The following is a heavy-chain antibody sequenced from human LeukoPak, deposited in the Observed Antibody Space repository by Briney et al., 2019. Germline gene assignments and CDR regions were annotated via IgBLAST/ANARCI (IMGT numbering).Heavy chain of an antibody. CDR1: GFTFSSYA. Sequence: GGSLRLSCAASGFTFSSYAMSWVRQAPGKGLEWVSTISGSGGSTYYADSVKGRFTISRDNSKNTLYLQMNSLRAEDTAVYYCQSGGYSYGFNYWGQGTLVTVSS. J-gene: IGHJ4*02. CDR3: QSGGYSYGFNY. V-gene: IGHV3-23*01. CDR2: ISGSGGST. D-gene: IGHD5-18*01.